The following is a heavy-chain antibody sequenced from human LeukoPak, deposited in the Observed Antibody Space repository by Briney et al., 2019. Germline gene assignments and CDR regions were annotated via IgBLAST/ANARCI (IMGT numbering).Heavy chain of an antibody. Sequence: ASVKVSCKASGYTFTSYGISWVRRAPGQGLEWMGWISAYNGNTNYAQKLQGRVTMTTDTSTSTAYMELRSLRSDDTAVYYCARVGYDILTGYPPYYYYYMDVWGKGTTVTVSS. CDR1: GYTFTSYG. J-gene: IGHJ6*03. D-gene: IGHD3-9*01. CDR2: ISAYNGNT. CDR3: ARVGYDILTGYPPYYYYYMDV. V-gene: IGHV1-18*01.